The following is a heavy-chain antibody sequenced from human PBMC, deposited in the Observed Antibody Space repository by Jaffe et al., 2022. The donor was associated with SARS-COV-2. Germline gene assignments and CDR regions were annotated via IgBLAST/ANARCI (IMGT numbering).Heavy chain of an antibody. CDR3: ARDLWGGLSVTTFGFDP. CDR1: GGSISSGGYY. V-gene: IGHV4-31*03. CDR2: IYYSGST. Sequence: QVQLQESGPGLVKPSQTLSLTCTVSGGSISSGGYYWSWIRQHPGKGLEWIGYIYYSGSTYYNPSLKSRVTISVDTSKNQFSLKLSSVTAADTAVYYCARDLWGGLSVTTFGFDPWGQGTLVTVSS. D-gene: IGHD4-4*01. J-gene: IGHJ5*02.